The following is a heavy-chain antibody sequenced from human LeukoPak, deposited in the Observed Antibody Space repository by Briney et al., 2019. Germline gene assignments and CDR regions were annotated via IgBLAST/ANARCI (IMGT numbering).Heavy chain of an antibody. CDR1: GFTFSDYS. CDR3: AKKPNASWYFDL. J-gene: IGHJ2*01. V-gene: IGHV3-11*01. Sequence: GGSLRLSCAASGFTFSDYSMSWIRQAPGKGLERVSYISSSGSIIYYADSVKGRFTISRDNSKNTLYLQMNSLRAEDTAVYYCAKKPNASWYFDLWGRGTLVTVSS. CDR2: ISSSGSII.